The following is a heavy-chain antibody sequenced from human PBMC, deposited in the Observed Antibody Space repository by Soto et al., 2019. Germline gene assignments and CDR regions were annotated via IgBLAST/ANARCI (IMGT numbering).Heavy chain of an antibody. Sequence: EVQLVESGGGLVQPGGSLRLSCAAYGFTFSNYWMTWVRQAPGKGLEWVASIKEDGSEKNYLDSVKGRLTISRDNAKNSLYLQMSSLRAEDTAVYYCTRWPLAYGEYALDIWGQGTMVTVSS. CDR1: GFTFSNYW. J-gene: IGHJ3*02. CDR2: IKEDGSEK. CDR3: TRWPLAYGEYALDI. V-gene: IGHV3-7*01. D-gene: IGHD4-17*01.